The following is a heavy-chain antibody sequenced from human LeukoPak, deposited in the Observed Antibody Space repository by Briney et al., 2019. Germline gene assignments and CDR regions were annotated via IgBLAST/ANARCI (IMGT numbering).Heavy chain of an antibody. V-gene: IGHV3-48*04. D-gene: IGHD3-9*01. J-gene: IGHJ3*02. CDR1: GFTFSSYG. Sequence: PGGSLRLSCAASGFTFSSYGMSWVRQAPGKGLEWVSYISNSGSTIYYADSVKGRFTISRDNAKNSLYLQMNSLRAEDTAVYYCARSLFWDILAPGAFDIWGQGTMVTVSS. CDR3: ARSLFWDILAPGAFDI. CDR2: ISNSGSTI.